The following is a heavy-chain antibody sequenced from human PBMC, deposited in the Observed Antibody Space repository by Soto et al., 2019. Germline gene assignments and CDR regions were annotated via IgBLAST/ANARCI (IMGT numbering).Heavy chain of an antibody. Sequence: AVKVACKSSGYTFSSNDINWVRQASGQGLEWMGWMNPKSGNTAFAPKFQDRLIMTRNTSITTAYMELTSLTSEDTAVYYCARGRPGGGVTRNWFDRWSTGSLVTV. CDR2: MNPKSGNT. V-gene: IGHV1-8*01. CDR1: GYTFSSND. J-gene: IGHJ5*02. CDR3: ARGRPGGGVTRNWFDR. D-gene: IGHD2-15*01.